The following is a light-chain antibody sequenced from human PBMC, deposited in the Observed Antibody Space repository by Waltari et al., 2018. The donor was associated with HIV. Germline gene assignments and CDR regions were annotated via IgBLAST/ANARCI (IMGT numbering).Light chain of an antibody. Sequence: QSVLTQPPSVSGAPGQRITISCTGSSSNIGAGFDVHWYPQLPGNAPKVLIYGNRNRPPGVPDRCSGAKSGTSASLAITGLQADDEGDYYCQSYDSSLRGHVFGSGTRVTVL. J-gene: IGLJ1*01. CDR2: GNR. V-gene: IGLV1-40*01. CDR3: QSYDSSLRGHV. CDR1: SSNIGAGFD.